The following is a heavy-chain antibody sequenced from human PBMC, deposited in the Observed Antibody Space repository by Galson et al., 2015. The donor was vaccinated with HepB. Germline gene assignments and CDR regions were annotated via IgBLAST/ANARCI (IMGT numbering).Heavy chain of an antibody. J-gene: IGHJ6*02. CDR1: GFTFSNYS. CDR2: ISSSSRTI. CDR3: ARDLRLSPRDYYYYGMDV. V-gene: IGHV3-48*02. D-gene: IGHD6-25*01. Sequence: SLRLSCAASGFTFSNYSMNWVRQAPGKGLEWVSYISSSSRTIYYADSVNDRFTISRDNAKNSLYLQMNSLRDEDTALYYCARDLRLSPRDYYYYGMDVWGQGTTVTVSS.